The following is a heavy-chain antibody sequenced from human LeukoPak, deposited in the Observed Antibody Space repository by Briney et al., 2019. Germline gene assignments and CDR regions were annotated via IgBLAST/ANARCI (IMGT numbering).Heavy chain of an antibody. Sequence: ASVKVSCKASGGTFSSYAISWVRQAPGKGLEWMGGFDPEDGETIYAQKFQGRVTMTEDTSTDTAYVELSSLRSEDTAVYYCARGRQQLAFYYFDYWGQGTLVTASS. J-gene: IGHJ4*02. CDR1: GGTFSSYA. V-gene: IGHV1-24*01. D-gene: IGHD6-13*01. CDR2: FDPEDGET. CDR3: ARGRQQLAFYYFDY.